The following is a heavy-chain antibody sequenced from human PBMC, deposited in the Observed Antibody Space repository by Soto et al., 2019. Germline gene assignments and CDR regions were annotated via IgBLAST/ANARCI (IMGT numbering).Heavy chain of an antibody. CDR1: GFTFSSYG. J-gene: IGHJ4*02. D-gene: IGHD3-22*01. Sequence: VGSLRLSCGASGFTFSSYGMHWVRQAPGKGLEWVAVIWYDGSNKYYADSVKGRFTISRDNSKNTLYLQMNSLRAEDTAVYYCARAPRYDSSGYNRYWGQGTLVTVSS. CDR3: ARAPRYDSSGYNRY. V-gene: IGHV3-33*01. CDR2: IWYDGSNK.